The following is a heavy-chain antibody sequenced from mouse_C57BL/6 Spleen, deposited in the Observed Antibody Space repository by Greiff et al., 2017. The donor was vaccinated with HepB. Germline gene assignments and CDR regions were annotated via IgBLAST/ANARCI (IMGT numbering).Heavy chain of an antibody. D-gene: IGHD1-1*01. Sequence: EVMLVESGGGLVQPKGSLKLSCAASGFSFNTYAMNWVRQASGKGLEWVARIRSKSNNYATYYADSVKDRFTISRDDSESMLYLQMNNLKTEDTAIYYFVRHDYGSSYEGAMDYWGQGTSVTVSS. CDR3: VRHDYGSSYEGAMDY. CDR1: GFSFNTYA. CDR2: IRSKSNNYAT. V-gene: IGHV10-1*01. J-gene: IGHJ4*01.